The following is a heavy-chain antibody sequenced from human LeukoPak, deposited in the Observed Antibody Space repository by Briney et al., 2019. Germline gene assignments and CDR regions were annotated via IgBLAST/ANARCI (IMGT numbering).Heavy chain of an antibody. V-gene: IGHV5-51*01. J-gene: IGHJ4*02. CDR3: AGFPPYCSAGSCDSGFDY. D-gene: IGHD2-15*01. Sequence: GESLKISCKGSGYSFTSYWIGWVRQMPGKGLEWMGIIYPGDSDTRYSPSFQGQVTISADKSISTAYLQWSSLKASDTAMYYCAGFPPYCSAGSCDSGFDYWGQGTLVTVSS. CDR2: IYPGDSDT. CDR1: GYSFTSYW.